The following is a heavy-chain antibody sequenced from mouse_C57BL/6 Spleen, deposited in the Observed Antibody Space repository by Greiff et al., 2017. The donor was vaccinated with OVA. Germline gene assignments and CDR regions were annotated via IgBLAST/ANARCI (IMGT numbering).Heavy chain of an antibody. CDR2: IYPGGGYT. CDR1: GYTFTNYW. Sequence: VQLQQSGAELVRPGTSVKMSCKASGYTFTNYWIGWAKQRPGHGLEWIGDIYPGGGYTNYNEKFKGKATLTADKSSSTAYMQFSSLTSEDSAIYYCARGGYYGSSYDWFAYWGQGTLVTVSA. J-gene: IGHJ3*01. D-gene: IGHD1-1*01. V-gene: IGHV1-63*01. CDR3: ARGGYYGSSYDWFAY.